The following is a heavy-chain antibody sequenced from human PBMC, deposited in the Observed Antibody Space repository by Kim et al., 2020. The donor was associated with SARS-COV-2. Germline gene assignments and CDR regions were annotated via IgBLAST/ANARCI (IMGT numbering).Heavy chain of an antibody. V-gene: IGHV1-3*04. CDR3: ARDQGGSTWDWDF. CDR1: GYTLTNHG. D-gene: IGHD1-26*01. J-gene: IGHJ6*02. CDR2: IDTGNGNT. Sequence: ASVKVSCKASGYTLTNHGMHWARQAPGQGLEWMGWIDTGNGNTEYSEKSQGRVTITRDTSASTVYMDLSSLRSEDTAMYYCARDQGGSTWDWDFWGEGT.